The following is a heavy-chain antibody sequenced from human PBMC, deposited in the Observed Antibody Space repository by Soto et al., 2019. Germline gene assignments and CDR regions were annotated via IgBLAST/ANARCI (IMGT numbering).Heavy chain of an antibody. V-gene: IGHV3-21*01. J-gene: IGHJ4*02. CDR1: GITFSRYY. Sequence: EVRLVESGGGLVKPGGSLRLSCAASGITFSRYYMNWIRQAPGKGLEWVASISSSGSNVFYADSARGRFTISRDNAENSLYLQMDSLRADDSAVYHCAGTDESLAYWGQGTLVTVSS. CDR3: AGTDESLAY. CDR2: ISSSGSNV.